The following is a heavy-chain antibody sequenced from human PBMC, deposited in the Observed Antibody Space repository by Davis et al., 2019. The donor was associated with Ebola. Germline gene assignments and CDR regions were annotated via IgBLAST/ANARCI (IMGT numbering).Heavy chain of an antibody. CDR1: GFTFDDYA. D-gene: IGHD3-9*01. Sequence: GGSLRLSCAASGFTFDDYAMHWVRQAPGKGLEWVSSISSSSSYIYYADSVKGRFTISRDNAKNSLYLQMNSLRAEDTAFYHCARVNAVTGYSRFDSWGQGTLVTVSS. J-gene: IGHJ5*01. V-gene: IGHV3-21*04. CDR2: ISSSSSYI. CDR3: ARVNAVTGYSRFDS.